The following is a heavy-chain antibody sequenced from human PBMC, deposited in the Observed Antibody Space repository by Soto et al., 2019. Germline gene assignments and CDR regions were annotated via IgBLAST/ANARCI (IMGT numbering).Heavy chain of an antibody. V-gene: IGHV3-30*18. CDR1: GFTFSSYG. Sequence: QVQLVESGGGVVQPGRSLRLSCAASGFTFSSYGMHWVRQAPGKGLEWVAVISYDGSNKYYADSVKGRFTISRDNSKNTLYLQMNSLRAEDTAVYYSAKVYCGGGCSKNWFHPWRQGTLVTVSS. CDR2: ISYDGSNK. D-gene: IGHD2-21*02. J-gene: IGHJ5*02. CDR3: AKVYCGGGCSKNWFHP.